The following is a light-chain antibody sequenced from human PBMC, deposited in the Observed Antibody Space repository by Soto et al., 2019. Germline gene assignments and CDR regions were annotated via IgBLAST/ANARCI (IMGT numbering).Light chain of an antibody. CDR3: QQYGRSPRT. J-gene: IGKJ2*01. V-gene: IGKV3-20*01. CDR1: QSVSSSY. Sequence: ESVLTQSPGTLSLSPGERATLSCRASQSVSSSYLAWYQQKPGQTARLLIYGASSRATGIPDRFSGSVSGTDFTLTISRLEPEDFPVYYCQQYGRSPRTFGQGTKQEIK. CDR2: GAS.